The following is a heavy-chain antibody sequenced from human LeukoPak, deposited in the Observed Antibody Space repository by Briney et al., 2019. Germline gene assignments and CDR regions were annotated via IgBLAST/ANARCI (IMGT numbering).Heavy chain of an antibody. V-gene: IGHV3-23*01. CDR1: GFTFSSYA. Sequence: GGSLRLSCAASGFTFSSYAMSWVRQAPGKGLEWVSAISGSGGSTYYADSVKGRFTISRDNSKNTLYLQMNSLRAEDTAVYYCAKDRCSGGSCYPNDYWGQGTLVTVSS. CDR3: AKDRCSGGSCYPNDY. J-gene: IGHJ4*02. CDR2: ISGSGGST. D-gene: IGHD2-15*01.